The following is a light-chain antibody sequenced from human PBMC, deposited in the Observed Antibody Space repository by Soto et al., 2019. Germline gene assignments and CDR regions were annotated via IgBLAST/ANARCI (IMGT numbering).Light chain of an antibody. Sequence: QSALTQPRSVSGSPGQSVTISCTGTSSDVGIYNYVSWYQHHPGKAPKLIIYDVIKRPSGVPDRFSGSKSGITASLTISGLQADDEADYYCCSYAATSTLVFGGGTKVTGL. J-gene: IGLJ3*02. CDR3: CSYAATSTLV. V-gene: IGLV2-11*01. CDR2: DVI. CDR1: SSDVGIYNY.